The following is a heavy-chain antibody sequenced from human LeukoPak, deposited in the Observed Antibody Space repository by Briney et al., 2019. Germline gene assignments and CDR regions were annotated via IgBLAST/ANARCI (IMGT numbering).Heavy chain of an antibody. Sequence: PSETLSLTCTVSGGSISSYYWSWIRQPPGKGLEGIGYIYYSGSTNYNPSLKSRVTISVDTSKNQFSLKLSSVTAADTAVYYCAVLYYYDSSGYFDYWGRGTLVTVSS. J-gene: IGHJ4*02. D-gene: IGHD3-22*01. V-gene: IGHV4-59*08. CDR3: AVLYYYDSSGYFDY. CDR2: IYYSGST. CDR1: GGSISSYY.